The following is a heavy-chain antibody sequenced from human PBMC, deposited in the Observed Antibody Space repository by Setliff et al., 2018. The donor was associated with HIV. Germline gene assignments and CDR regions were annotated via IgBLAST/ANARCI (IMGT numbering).Heavy chain of an antibody. CDR2: LSPSGTT. J-gene: IGHJ4*02. CDR3: AAFLVSPVTTQDY. V-gene: IGHV4-38-2*01. CDR1: GYSISSSHW. Sequence: PSETLSLTCAVSGYSISSSHWWGWIRQPPGKGLEWIGELSPSGTTRPNPSLQSRVIISLDTSKNQFSLKLTSVTAADTAMYYCAAFLVSPVTTQDYWGQGTPVTVSS. D-gene: IGHD4-17*01.